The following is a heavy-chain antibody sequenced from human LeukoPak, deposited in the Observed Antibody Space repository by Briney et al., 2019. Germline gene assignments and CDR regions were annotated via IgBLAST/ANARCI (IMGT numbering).Heavy chain of an antibody. Sequence: GGSLRLSCAVSGFTLSDYWMHWVRQAPGKGLVWVSRIKSDGSSTRYADSVKGRFTISRDNAKNTLYLQMNSLRAEDTAVYYCARIGVRDYSNYPFDYWGQGTLVTVTS. D-gene: IGHD4-11*01. CDR1: GFTLSDYW. V-gene: IGHV3-74*01. CDR2: IKSDGSST. J-gene: IGHJ4*02. CDR3: ARIGVRDYSNYPFDY.